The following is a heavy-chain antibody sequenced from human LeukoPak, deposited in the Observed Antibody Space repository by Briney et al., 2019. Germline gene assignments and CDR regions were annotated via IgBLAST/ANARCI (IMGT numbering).Heavy chain of an antibody. Sequence: GGSLRLSCAASGFSVRSNYMTWVRQAPGKGLEWVAVISYDGSNKYYADSEKGRFTISRDNSKNTLYLQMNSLRAEDTAVYYCAKDLSHQQLVPPYFDYWGQGTLVTVSS. V-gene: IGHV3-30*18. J-gene: IGHJ4*02. CDR3: AKDLSHQQLVPPYFDY. D-gene: IGHD6-13*01. CDR1: GFSVRSNY. CDR2: ISYDGSNK.